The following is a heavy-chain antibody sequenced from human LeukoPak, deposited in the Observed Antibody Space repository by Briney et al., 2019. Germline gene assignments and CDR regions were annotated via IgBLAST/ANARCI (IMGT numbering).Heavy chain of an antibody. CDR2: IYGGGSGST. CDR1: GFTFSKYT. V-gene: IGHV3-23*01. J-gene: IGHJ4*02. CDR3: AKDRPGTNGVFDY. D-gene: IGHD2-8*01. Sequence: PGGSLRLSCVASGFTFSKYTMSWVRQAPGKGLEWVSGIYGGGSGSTFYAESVKGRFTISRDNSKNTLYLQMNSLRDEDTAVYYCAKDRPGTNGVFDYWGQGTLVTVSS.